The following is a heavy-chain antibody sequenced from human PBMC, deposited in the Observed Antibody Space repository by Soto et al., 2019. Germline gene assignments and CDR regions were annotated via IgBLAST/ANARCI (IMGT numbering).Heavy chain of an antibody. V-gene: IGHV4-59*01. CDR2: IYYSGST. CDR1: GGSISIYY. Sequence: PSETLSLTCTVSGGSISIYYWSWLRQPPGKGLKWIGDIYYSGSTNYNPSLQSRVTISVDTSKNLFFMKLSSVTAEDTAVYYGARRHGLDIDAYYWGQGTLVTVSS. CDR3: ARRHGLDIDAYY. J-gene: IGHJ4*02. D-gene: IGHD3-9*01.